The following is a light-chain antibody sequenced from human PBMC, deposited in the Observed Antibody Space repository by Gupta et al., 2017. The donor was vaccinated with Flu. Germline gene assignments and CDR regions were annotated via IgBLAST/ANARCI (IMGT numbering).Light chain of an antibody. CDR3: QQYNTYPWT. CDR2: KAS. CDR1: QSFSTW. J-gene: IGKJ1*01. V-gene: IGKV1-5*03. Sequence: DIQMTQSPSTLSASVGDTVTITCRASQSFSTWLAWYQQKPGKAPKLLIYKASSSETGVPSRFSGSGSGTDFTLTISSLQPDGFATYYCQQYNTYPWTFGQGTKVEI.